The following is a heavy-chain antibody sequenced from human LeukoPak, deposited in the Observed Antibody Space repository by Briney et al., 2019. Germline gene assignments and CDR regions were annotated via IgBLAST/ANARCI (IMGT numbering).Heavy chain of an antibody. CDR3: ARLHSGTYLGDQ. J-gene: IGHJ4*02. CDR2: IYPGDSDT. Sequence: GESLKISCKGAGYSFTDYWSGGVRQMPGKGLEWMGIIYPGDSDTRYSPSFQGQVTISADQSISTAYVQWSSLKASDTAMYYCARLHSGTYLGDQWGQGTLVTVSS. D-gene: IGHD1-26*01. CDR1: GYSFTDYW. V-gene: IGHV5-51*01.